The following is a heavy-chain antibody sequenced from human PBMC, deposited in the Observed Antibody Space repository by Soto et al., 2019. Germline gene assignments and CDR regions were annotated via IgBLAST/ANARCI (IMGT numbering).Heavy chain of an antibody. CDR2: IYYSGST. CDR3: ARDTSGSLFDY. CDR1: GGSVSSGSYY. J-gene: IGHJ4*02. D-gene: IGHD3-3*01. V-gene: IGHV4-61*01. Sequence: SETLSLTCTVSGGSVSSGSYYWSWIRQPPGKELEWIGYIYYSGSTNYNPSLKSRVTISVDTAKNQFSLKLSSVTAADTAVYYCARDTSGSLFDYWGQGTLVTVSS.